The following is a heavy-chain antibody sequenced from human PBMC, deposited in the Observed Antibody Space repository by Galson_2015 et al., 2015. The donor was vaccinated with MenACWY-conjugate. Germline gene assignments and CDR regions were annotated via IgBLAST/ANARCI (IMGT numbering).Heavy chain of an antibody. J-gene: IGHJ4*02. CDR1: GDSFNTYS. D-gene: IGHD4-17*01. CDR3: ARPGGDYEQRTFFDY. CDR2: IIPVLHTT. V-gene: IGHV1-69*01. Sequence: SCKASGDSFNTYSFNWVRQAPGQGPEWLGGIIPVLHTTDYAQRFQGRLTITADESTSTVYMELSSLRSDDTAIYYCARPGGDYEQRTFFDYWGQGTLVTVSS.